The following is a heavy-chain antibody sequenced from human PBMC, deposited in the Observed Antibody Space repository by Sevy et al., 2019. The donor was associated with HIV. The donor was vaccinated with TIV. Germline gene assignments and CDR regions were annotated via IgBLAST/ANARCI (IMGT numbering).Heavy chain of an antibody. CDR1: GFTFSSYS. CDR3: ARVLEPLGAFDI. J-gene: IGHJ3*02. V-gene: IGHV3-21*01. Sequence: GGSLRLSCAASGFTFSSYSMNWVRQAPGEGLEWVSSISSSSSYIYYADSVKGRFTISRDNAKNSLYLQMNSLRAEDTAVYYCARVLEPLGAFDIWGQGTMVTVSS. CDR2: ISSSSSYI.